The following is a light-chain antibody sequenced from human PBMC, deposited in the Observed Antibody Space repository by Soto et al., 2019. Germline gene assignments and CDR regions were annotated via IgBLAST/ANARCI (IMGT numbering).Light chain of an antibody. J-gene: IGKJ1*01. CDR3: QQSYSNTWT. CDR2: GTS. Sequence: DIQMTQSPSSLSASVGDRVTITCRASRDISSYLNWYQQKPGKAPNLLIYGTSRLRSGVPVRFSGSGFGTDFTLSISSLQPEDFAIYYCQQSYSNTWTFDQGTKVAIK. V-gene: IGKV1-39*01. CDR1: RDISSY.